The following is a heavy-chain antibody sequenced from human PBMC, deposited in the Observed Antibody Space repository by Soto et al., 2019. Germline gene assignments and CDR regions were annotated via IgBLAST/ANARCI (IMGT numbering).Heavy chain of an antibody. Sequence: LRLSCAASGFTFDDYAMHWVRQAPGKGLEWVSGISWNSGSIGYADSVKGRFTISRDNAKNSLYLQMNSLRAEDTALYYCAKGGSGDDYANFDYWGQGTLVTVSS. D-gene: IGHD5-12*01. CDR2: ISWNSGSI. CDR3: AKGGSGDDYANFDY. J-gene: IGHJ4*02. V-gene: IGHV3-9*01. CDR1: GFTFDDYA.